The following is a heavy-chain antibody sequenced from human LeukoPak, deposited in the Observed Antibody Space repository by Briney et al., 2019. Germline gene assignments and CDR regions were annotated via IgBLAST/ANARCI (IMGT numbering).Heavy chain of an antibody. Sequence: KPSETLSLTCTVSGGSTSSSDYYWGWTRQPPGRGLEWIGTIYYSGSTSYNPSLKSRVTMSVDTSKNQFSLKLTSVTAADTAVYYCARHHRSGYYEVDYWGQGTLVTVSS. V-gene: IGHV4-39*01. D-gene: IGHD6-25*01. CDR2: IYYSGST. CDR3: ARHHRSGYYEVDY. J-gene: IGHJ4*02. CDR1: GGSTSSSDYY.